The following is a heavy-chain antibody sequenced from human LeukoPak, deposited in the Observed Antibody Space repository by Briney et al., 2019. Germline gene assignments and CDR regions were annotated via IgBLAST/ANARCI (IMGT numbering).Heavy chain of an antibody. J-gene: IGHJ5*02. Sequence: SQTLSLTCAISRDSVSSNSAAWNWIRQSPSRGLEWLGRTYYRSKLYNDYAVSVKSRITINPATSKNQFSLQLNSVTPEDTAVYYCARDFSGWQLNFPKNWFDPWGQGTLVTVSS. CDR2: TYYRSKLYN. D-gene: IGHD6-19*01. V-gene: IGHV6-1*01. CDR1: RDSVSSNSAA. CDR3: ARDFSGWQLNFPKNWFDP.